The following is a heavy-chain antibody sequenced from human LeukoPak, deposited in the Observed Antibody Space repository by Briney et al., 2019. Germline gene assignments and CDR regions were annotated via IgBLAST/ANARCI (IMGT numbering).Heavy chain of an antibody. J-gene: IGHJ1*01. CDR1: GYTFTGYY. D-gene: IGHD2-21*01. CDR3: ARPDCGGDCRLIQY. V-gene: IGHV1-2*02. Sequence: ASLKVSCKASGYTFTGYYMHWVRQSPRQGLEWMGWINPNSGDTEYAQKFQGRVTMTRDTSSSTAYKERSRLRYDDTAVYYCARPDCGGDCRLIQYWGQGTLVTVSS. CDR2: INPNSGDT.